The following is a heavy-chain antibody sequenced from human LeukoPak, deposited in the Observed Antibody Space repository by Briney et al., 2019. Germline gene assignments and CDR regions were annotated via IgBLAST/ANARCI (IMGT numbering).Heavy chain of an antibody. V-gene: IGHV3-21*01. CDR2: IGSSSSYI. CDR3: AASTKHTAMVDY. D-gene: IGHD5-18*01. CDR1: GFTFSSYS. J-gene: IGHJ4*02. Sequence: PGGSLGLSCAASGFTFSSYSMNWVRQAPGKGLEWVSSIGSSSSYIYHADSVKGRFTISRDNAKNSLYLQMNSLRAEDTAVYYCAASTKHTAMVDYWGQGTLVTVSS.